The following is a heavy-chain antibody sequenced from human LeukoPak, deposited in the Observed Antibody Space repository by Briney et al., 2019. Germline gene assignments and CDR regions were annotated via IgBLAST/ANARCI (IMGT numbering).Heavy chain of an antibody. J-gene: IGHJ4*02. Sequence: GGSLRLSCAASGFTFSNYWMAWVRQAPGKGLEWVATIKPDGSERYFVDSVKGRFTISRDNAKNSLYLQMNSLRAEDTAVYYCARDGTRGLVSSSSRFDYWGQGTLVTVSS. V-gene: IGHV3-7*01. CDR3: ARDGTRGLVSSSSRFDY. CDR2: IKPDGSER. D-gene: IGHD6-6*01. CDR1: GFTFSNYW.